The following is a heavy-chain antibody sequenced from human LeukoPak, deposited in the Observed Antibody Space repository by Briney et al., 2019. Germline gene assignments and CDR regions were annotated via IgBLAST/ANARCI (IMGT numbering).Heavy chain of an antibody. CDR2: IYYSGST. J-gene: IGHJ4*02. CDR3: ARASFSDSRYYGSGSSRSPFNF. Sequence: SETLSLTCTVSGGSISSYYWSWIRQPPGKGLEWIGYIYYSGSTNYNPSLKSRVTISVDTSKNQFSLKLSSVTAADTAVYYCARASFSDSRYYGSGSSRSPFNFWGQGTLVTVSS. V-gene: IGHV4-59*01. CDR1: GGSISSYY. D-gene: IGHD3-10*01.